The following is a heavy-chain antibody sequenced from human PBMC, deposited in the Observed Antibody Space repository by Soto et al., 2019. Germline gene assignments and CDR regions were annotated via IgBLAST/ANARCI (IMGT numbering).Heavy chain of an antibody. V-gene: IGHV4-30-4*08. CDR2: IYYSGDT. J-gene: IGHJ6*02. CDR1: GGSIISGDYY. D-gene: IGHD2-21*01. CDR3: AREGALLFCGNSDYYSTMDV. Sequence: QVQLRESGPGLVKPSQTLSLTCTVSGGSIISGDYYWSWIRQPPGKGLEWIGYIYYSGDTSYNPSLKSRVTISIDTSKNQFSLKLSSVTAADTAFYYCAREGALLFCGNSDYYSTMDVWVQGTTVTVSS.